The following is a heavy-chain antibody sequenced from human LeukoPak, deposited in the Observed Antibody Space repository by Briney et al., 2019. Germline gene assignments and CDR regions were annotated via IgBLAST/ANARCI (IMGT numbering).Heavy chain of an antibody. CDR3: AIGYSSFNY. D-gene: IGHD6-19*01. CDR2: INHSGST. CDR1: GGSFSGYY. V-gene: IGHV4-34*01. Sequence: SETLSLTCAVYGGSFSGYYWSCIRQPPGKGLEWIGEINHSGSTNYNPSLKSRVTISVDTSKNQFSLKLSSVTAADTAVYYCAIGYSSFNYWGQGTLVTVSS. J-gene: IGHJ4*02.